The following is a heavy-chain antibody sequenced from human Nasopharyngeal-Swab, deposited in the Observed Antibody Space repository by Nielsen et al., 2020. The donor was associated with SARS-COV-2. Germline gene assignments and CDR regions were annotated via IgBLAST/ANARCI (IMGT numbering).Heavy chain of an antibody. V-gene: IGHV3-33*08. CDR2: IWYDGSNK. J-gene: IGHJ3*02. D-gene: IGHD1-20*01. Sequence: GESLKISCAASGFTFSSYGMHWVRQAPGKGLEWVAVIWYDGSNKYYADSVKGRFTISRDNSKNTLYLQMNSLRAEDTAVYYCASLTGTTFLDAFDIWGQGTMVTVS. CDR3: ASLTGTTFLDAFDI. CDR1: GFTFSSYG.